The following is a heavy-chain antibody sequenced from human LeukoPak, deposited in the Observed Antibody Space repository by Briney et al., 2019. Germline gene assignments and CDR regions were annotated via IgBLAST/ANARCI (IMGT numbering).Heavy chain of an antibody. CDR3: ASTTTLLWFGEPEGY. V-gene: IGHV3-21*01. D-gene: IGHD3-10*01. CDR2: ISSSSSYI. J-gene: IGHJ4*02. Sequence: GGSLRLSCAASGFTFSSYSMNWVRQAAGKGLEWVSSISSSSSYIYYADSVKGRFTISRDNAKNSLYLQMNSLRAEDTAVYYCASTTTLLWFGEPEGYWGQGTLVTVSS. CDR1: GFTFSSYS.